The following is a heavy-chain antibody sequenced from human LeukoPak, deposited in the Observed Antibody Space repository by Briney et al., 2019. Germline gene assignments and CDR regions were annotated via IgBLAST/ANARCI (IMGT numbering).Heavy chain of an antibody. D-gene: IGHD5-12*01. CDR2: ISYDGSNK. Sequence: SCKASGGTFSSYAMHWVRQAPGKGLEWVAVISYDGSNKYYADSVKGRFTISRDNSKNTLYLQMNSLRAEDTAVYYCARDRFRVVSIVATITELFDYWGQGTLVTVSS. V-gene: IGHV3-30*07. J-gene: IGHJ4*02. CDR3: ARDRFRVVSIVATITELFDY. CDR1: GGTFSSYA.